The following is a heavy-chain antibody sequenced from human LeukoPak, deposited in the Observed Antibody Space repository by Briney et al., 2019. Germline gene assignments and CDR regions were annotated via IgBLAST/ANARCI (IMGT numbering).Heavy chain of an antibody. Sequence: GGAVRVSCVASGFTFSSAWMSWVRQAPGEGLEWGGGIKSEGHGGATEYAAPVRGRFTISRDDSKNTMYLQMNSLKSEDTGVYYCTPGNAVPLPDYWGQGTLVTVSS. CDR2: IKSEGHGGAT. J-gene: IGHJ4*02. D-gene: IGHD3-10*01. V-gene: IGHV3-15*01. CDR1: GFTFSSAW. CDR3: TPGNAVPLPDY.